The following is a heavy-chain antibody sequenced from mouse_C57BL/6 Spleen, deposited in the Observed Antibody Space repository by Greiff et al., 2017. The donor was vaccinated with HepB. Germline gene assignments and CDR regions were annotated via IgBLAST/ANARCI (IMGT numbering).Heavy chain of an antibody. Sequence: EVKVVESGGDLVKPGGSLKLSCAASGFTFSSYGMSWVRQTPDKRLEWVATISSGGSYTYYPDSVKGRFTISRDNAKNTLYLQMSSLKSEDTAMYYCARREIKDYFDYWGQGTTLTVSS. V-gene: IGHV5-6*02. CDR3: ARREIKDYFDY. CDR1: GFTFSSYG. J-gene: IGHJ2*01. CDR2: ISSGGSYT. D-gene: IGHD2-4*01.